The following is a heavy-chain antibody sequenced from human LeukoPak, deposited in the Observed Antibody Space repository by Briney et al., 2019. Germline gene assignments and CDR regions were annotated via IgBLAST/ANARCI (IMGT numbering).Heavy chain of an antibody. CDR1: RDSVSSNSAA. J-gene: IGHJ3*02. CDR3: AREAHTTGGLWFGESHFQAFDI. D-gene: IGHD3-10*01. V-gene: IGHV6-1*01. Sequence: KASQTLSLTCAISRDSVSSNSAAWNWIRQSPSRGLEWLGRTYYRSKWYNDYAVSVKSRITINPDTSKNQFSLQLNSVTPEDTAVYYCAREAHTTGGLWFGESHFQAFDIWGQGTMVTVSS. CDR2: TYYRSKWYN.